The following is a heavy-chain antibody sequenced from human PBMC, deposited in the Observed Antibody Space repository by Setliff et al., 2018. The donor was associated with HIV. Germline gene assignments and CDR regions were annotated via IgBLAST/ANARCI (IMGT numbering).Heavy chain of an antibody. CDR3: ARGAQDYEDYYFDY. CDR2: MNPNSGNT. D-gene: IGHD4-17*01. V-gene: IGHV1-8*03. J-gene: IGHJ4*02. Sequence: GASVKVSCKASGYTFTNYDINWVRQATGQGLEWMGWMNPNSGNTGYAQKFQGRVTFTRNTSKGTAYMELSSLSSDDTALYYCARGAQDYEDYYFDYWGQGTLVTVSS. CDR1: GYTFTNYD.